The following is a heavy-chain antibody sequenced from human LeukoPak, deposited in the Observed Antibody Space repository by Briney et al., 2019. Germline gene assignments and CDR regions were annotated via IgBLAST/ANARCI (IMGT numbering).Heavy chain of an antibody. J-gene: IGHJ4*02. CDR3: TTVEWANWSGYSFDY. CDR2: IKSKTDGGTT. D-gene: IGHD3-3*01. CDR1: GFTFSNAW. Sequence: GGSLRLSCAASGFTFSNAWMSWVRQAPGKGLEWVGRIKSKTDGGTTDYAAPVKGRFTISRDDSKDTLYLQMNSLKTEDTAVYYCTTVEWANWSGYSFDYWGQGTLVTVSS. V-gene: IGHV3-15*01.